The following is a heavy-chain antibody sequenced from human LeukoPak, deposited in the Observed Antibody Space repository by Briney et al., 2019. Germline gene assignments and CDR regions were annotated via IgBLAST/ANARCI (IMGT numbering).Heavy chain of an antibody. D-gene: IGHD2-15*01. J-gene: IGHJ4*02. CDR2: FDPEDGET. V-gene: IGHV1-24*01. CDR3: GRKAGDCGGGSCYSIDY. Sequence: ASVKVSCKASGYTLTELSMHWVRQAPGKGLEWMGGFDPEDGETIYAQKFQGRVTMTEDTSTDTAYMELSSLRSEDTAVYYCGRKAGDCGGGSCYSIDYWGQGTLITVSS. CDR1: GYTLTELS.